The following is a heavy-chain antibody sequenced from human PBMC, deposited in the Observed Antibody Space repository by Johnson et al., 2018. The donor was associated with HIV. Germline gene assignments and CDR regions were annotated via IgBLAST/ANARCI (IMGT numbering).Heavy chain of an antibody. V-gene: IGHV3-15*01. CDR1: GFTFSNAW. Sequence: MLLVESGGVVVQPGGSLRFSCAASGFTFSNAWMSWVRQAPGKGLEWVGRIKSETDGGATDYAAPVKDRFTISRDDSTHTLFLQMNSLKTDDTAIYYCYDFWCGQGFDIWGQGTMVTVSS. CDR2: IKSETDGGAT. D-gene: IGHD3/OR15-3a*01. CDR3: YDFWCGQGFDI. J-gene: IGHJ3*02.